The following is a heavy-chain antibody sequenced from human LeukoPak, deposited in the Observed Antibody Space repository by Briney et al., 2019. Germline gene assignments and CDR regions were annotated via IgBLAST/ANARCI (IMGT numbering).Heavy chain of an antibody. CDR3: AKKGQADDGGKPD. Sequence: PGGSLRLSCAASGFTSSIYDLSWVRQAPGKGLECVSAIDRGVGSTYYAESVKGRFTISRDNSKNTMYLQMNNLRVDDTAVYYCAKKGQADDGGKPDWGQGTLVTVSS. CDR2: IDRGVGST. V-gene: IGHV3-23*01. CDR1: GFTSSIYD. J-gene: IGHJ4*02.